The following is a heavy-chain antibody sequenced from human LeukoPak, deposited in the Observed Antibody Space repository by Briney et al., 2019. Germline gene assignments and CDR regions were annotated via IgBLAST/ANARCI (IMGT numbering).Heavy chain of an antibody. D-gene: IGHD6-6*01. Sequence: SETLSLTXTVSGGSISSSSYYWGWIRQPPGKGLQWIGSIYYSGSTYYNPSLKSRVTISVDTSKNQFSLKLSSVTAADTAVSYCARRAAARPRYFDLWGRGTLVTVSS. CDR1: GGSISSSSYY. CDR3: ARRAAARPRYFDL. V-gene: IGHV4-39*01. J-gene: IGHJ2*01. CDR2: IYYSGST.